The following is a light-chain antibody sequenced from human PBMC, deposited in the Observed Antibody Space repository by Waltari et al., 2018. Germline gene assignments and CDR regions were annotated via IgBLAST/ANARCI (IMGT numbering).Light chain of an antibody. CDR1: SGDVGGYNY. CDR3: NSYTGSSTSVL. Sequence: QSALTQPASVSGSPGQSITISCTGTSGDVGGYNYVSWYQHHPGKAPKLIIYDVNKRHSGVSNRFSGSMSGNTASLTFSGLQADDEADYYCNSYTGSSTSVLFGGGTKRTVL. CDR2: DVN. V-gene: IGLV2-14*03. J-gene: IGLJ3*02.